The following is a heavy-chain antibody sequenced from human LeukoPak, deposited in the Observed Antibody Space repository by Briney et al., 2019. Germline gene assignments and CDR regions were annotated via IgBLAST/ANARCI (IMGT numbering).Heavy chain of an antibody. V-gene: IGHV4-34*01. CDR1: GGSFSGYY. CDR2: INHSGST. J-gene: IGHJ4*02. D-gene: IGHD5-12*01. Sequence: SETLSLTCAVYGGSFSGYYWSWIRQPPGKGLEWIGEINHSGSTNYNPSLKSRVTISVDTSKNQFSLKLSSVTAADTAVYYCARWGWLQTFDYWGQGTLVTVSS. CDR3: ARWGWLQTFDY.